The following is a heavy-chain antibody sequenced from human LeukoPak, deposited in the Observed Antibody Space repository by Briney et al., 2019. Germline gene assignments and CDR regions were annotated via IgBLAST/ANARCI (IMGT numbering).Heavy chain of an antibody. V-gene: IGHV1-8*01. CDR2: MNLNRGKT. CDR1: VYTFTSYA. Sequence: ASVKVSCKASVYTFTSYAINGVRQAPGRGLEWMGWMNLNRGKTSYAQKFQGRVTMTRNNSISTAYLELGIWRCEAPAVYYCARGRRITIFGVFHWVFWFDPWGQGTLVTVSS. D-gene: IGHD3-3*01. CDR3: ARGRRITIFGVFHWVFWFDP. J-gene: IGHJ5*02.